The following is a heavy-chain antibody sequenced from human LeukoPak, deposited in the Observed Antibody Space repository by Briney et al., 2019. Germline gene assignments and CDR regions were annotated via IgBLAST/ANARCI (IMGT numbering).Heavy chain of an antibody. D-gene: IGHD5-24*01. J-gene: IGHJ5*02. CDR1: GGSMSSHY. Sequence: SETLSLTCTVSGGSMSSHYWSWIRQPPGKGLEWIGYISYSGSTNYNPSLKSRVTISVDTSKNQFSLKLSSVTAADTAVYYCAREEEQMARGLDPWGQGALVTVSS. V-gene: IGHV4-59*11. CDR3: AREEEQMARGLDP. CDR2: ISYSGST.